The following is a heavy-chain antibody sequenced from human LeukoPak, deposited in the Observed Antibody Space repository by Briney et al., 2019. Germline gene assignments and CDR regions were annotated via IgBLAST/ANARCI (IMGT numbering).Heavy chain of an antibody. CDR2: IDSDSPTI. V-gene: IGHV3-48*04. CDR1: GFTFSTYS. CDR3: ARGHEDY. Sequence: GGSLRLSCAASGFTFSTYSMNWVRQVPGKGLEWVSYIDSDSPTIYYADSVKGRFTISRDNAKNSLYLQMNSLRAEDTAVYYCARGHEDYWGQGTLVTVSS. J-gene: IGHJ4*02.